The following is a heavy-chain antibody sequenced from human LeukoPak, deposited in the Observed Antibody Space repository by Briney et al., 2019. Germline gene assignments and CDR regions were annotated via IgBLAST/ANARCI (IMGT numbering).Heavy chain of an antibody. D-gene: IGHD3-22*01. J-gene: IGHJ4*02. CDR2: IDTDGSNT. CDR1: GFTFSSYW. Sequence: GGSLRLSCAASGFTFSSYWMHWVRQAPGKGLVWVSRIDTDGSNTGYADSVKGRFTISRDNAKNTVYLQINSLRAEDTALYYCARAMLDSSGRDYWGQGTLVTVSS. CDR3: ARAMLDSSGRDY. V-gene: IGHV3-74*01.